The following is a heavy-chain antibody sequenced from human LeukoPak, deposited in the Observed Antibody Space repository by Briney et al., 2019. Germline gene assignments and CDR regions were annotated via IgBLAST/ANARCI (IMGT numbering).Heavy chain of an antibody. CDR2: ISGSGGKT. CDR3: AKGINGYLFYFDY. J-gene: IGHJ4*02. CDR1: GFTFSSYA. D-gene: IGHD2-8*01. V-gene: IGHV3-23*01. Sequence: PGESLRLSCAVSGFTFSSYAMSWVRQPPGKGLEWVSAISGSGGKTYYADSVKGRFTISRDNSKNTLYLQMNALRAGDTAVYYCAKGINGYLFYFDYWGQGTLVTVSS.